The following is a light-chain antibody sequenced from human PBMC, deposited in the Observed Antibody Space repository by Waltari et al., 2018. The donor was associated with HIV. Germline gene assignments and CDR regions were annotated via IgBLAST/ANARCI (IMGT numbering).Light chain of an antibody. CDR3: QQSYTTPRT. J-gene: IGKJ1*01. V-gene: IGKV1-39*01. CDR1: QIISNS. CDR2: AAS. Sequence: DIQMTQSPSSLSASVGDRVTITCRASQIISNSLIWYHQKPGKAPNLLIYAASNLQSGVPSRFSGRGSGTDFTLTISNLQPEDFATYYCQQSYTTPRTFGQGTKVEIK.